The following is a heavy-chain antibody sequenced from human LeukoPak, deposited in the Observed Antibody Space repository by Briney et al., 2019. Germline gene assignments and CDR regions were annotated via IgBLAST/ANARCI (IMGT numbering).Heavy chain of an antibody. Sequence: ETLSLTCTVSGGSISSYYWSWLRQPPGKGLEWVSLIYRDGRTYYADSVKGRCTISRDNSKNTLYLQMNSLRVEDTAMYYCARGLFLSGYLDAFDIWGQGTVVTVSS. V-gene: IGHV3-53*01. CDR3: ARGLFLSGYLDAFDI. J-gene: IGHJ3*02. CDR1: GGSISSYY. CDR2: IYRDGRT. D-gene: IGHD3-22*01.